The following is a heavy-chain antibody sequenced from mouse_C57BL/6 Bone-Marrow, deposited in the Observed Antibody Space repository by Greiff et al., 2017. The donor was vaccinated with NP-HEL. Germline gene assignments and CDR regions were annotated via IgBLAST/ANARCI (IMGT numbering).Heavy chain of an antibody. CDR1: GFTFSSYA. V-gene: IGHV5-4*01. Sequence: EVHLQESGGGLVKPGGSLKLSCAASGFTFSSYAMSWVRQTPEKRLEWVATISDGGSYTYYPDNVKGRFTISRDNAKNNLYLQMSHLKSEDTAMYYCARGSLYSNYPYWGQGTLVTVSA. D-gene: IGHD2-5*01. CDR2: ISDGGSYT. CDR3: ARGSLYSNYPY. J-gene: IGHJ3*01.